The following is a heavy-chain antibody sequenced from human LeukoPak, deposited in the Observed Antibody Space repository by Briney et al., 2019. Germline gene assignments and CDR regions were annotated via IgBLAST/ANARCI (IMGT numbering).Heavy chain of an antibody. V-gene: IGHV3-21*01. D-gene: IGHD6-19*01. CDR1: GFTFSSYS. CDR2: ISSSSSYI. CDR3: ASFAVAGTYPPQDY. J-gene: IGHJ4*02. Sequence: GGSLRLSCAASGFTFSSYSMNWVRQAPGKGLEWVSSISSSSSYIYYADSVKGRFTISRDNAKNSLYLQMNSLRAEDTAVYYCASFAVAGTYPPQDYWGQGTLVTVSS.